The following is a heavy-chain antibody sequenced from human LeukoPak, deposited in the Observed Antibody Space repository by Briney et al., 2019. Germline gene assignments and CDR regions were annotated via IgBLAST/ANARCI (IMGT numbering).Heavy chain of an antibody. D-gene: IGHD3-10*01. CDR2: IKSKTDGGTT. Sequence: GGSLRLSCAASGFTFSNAWMSWVRQAPGKGLEWVGRIKSKTDGGTTDYAAPVKGRFTISRDDSKNTLYLQMNSLKTEDTAVYYCTTGHVLLWFGELPFDYWGQGTLVTVSS. V-gene: IGHV3-15*01. CDR1: GFTFSNAW. CDR3: TTGHVLLWFGELPFDY. J-gene: IGHJ4*02.